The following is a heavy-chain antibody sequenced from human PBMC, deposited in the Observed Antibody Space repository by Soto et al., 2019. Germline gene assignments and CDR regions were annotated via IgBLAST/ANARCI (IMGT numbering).Heavy chain of an antibody. Sequence: QVQLVQSGAEVKKPGASVKVSCKTSGYTFTNYGITWVRQAPGQGLEWVGWINTYNGNTNYAQKVQGRXAXTXXTSTDTAYLEVKSLRVDDTAVFYCARAQTPTASDYWGQGSLVTVSS. J-gene: IGHJ4*02. V-gene: IGHV1-18*01. D-gene: IGHD5-18*01. CDR1: GYTFTNYG. CDR3: ARAQTPTASDY. CDR2: INTYNGNT.